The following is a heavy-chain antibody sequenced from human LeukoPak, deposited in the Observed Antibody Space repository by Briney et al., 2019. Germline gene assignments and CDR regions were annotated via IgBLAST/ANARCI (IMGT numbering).Heavy chain of an antibody. Sequence: GGSLRLSCAASGFTFSDYYMSWVRQAPGKGLEWVSSISSSSSYIYYADSVRGRFTISRDNARNSLYLQMDSLRAEDTAVYYCASTTDGYYDYWGQGTLVTVSS. J-gene: IGHJ4*02. CDR2: ISSSSSYI. CDR3: ASTTDGYYDY. V-gene: IGHV3-21*01. D-gene: IGHD4-17*01. CDR1: GFTFSDYY.